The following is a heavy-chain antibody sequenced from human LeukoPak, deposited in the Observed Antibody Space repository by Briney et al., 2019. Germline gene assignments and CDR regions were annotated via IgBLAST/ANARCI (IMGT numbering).Heavy chain of an antibody. CDR3: ARDQGYSNR. CDR2: ISWNSGSI. J-gene: IGHJ4*02. V-gene: IGHV3-9*01. Sequence: PGGSLRLSCAASGFTFDDYAMHWVRQAPGKGLEWVSGISWNSGSIGYADSVKGRFTISRGNSRNTLSLQMNSLRAEDTAIYYCARDQGYSNRWGQGTLVTVSS. D-gene: IGHD6-13*01. CDR1: GFTFDDYA.